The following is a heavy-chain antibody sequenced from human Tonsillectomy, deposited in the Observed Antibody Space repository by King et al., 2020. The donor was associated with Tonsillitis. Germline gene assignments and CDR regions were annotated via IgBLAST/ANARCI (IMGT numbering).Heavy chain of an antibody. CDR2: MNPNSGNT. CDR3: ARRGEDYYGSGTLYYYYYGMDV. J-gene: IGHJ6*02. CDR1: GYTFTSYD. V-gene: IGHV1-8*01. D-gene: IGHD3-10*01. Sequence: QLVQSGAEVKKPGASVKVSCKASGYTFTSYDINWVRQATGQGLEWMGWMNPNSGNTGYAQKFQGRVTMTRNTSISTAYMELSSLRSEDTAVYYCARRGEDYYGSGTLYYYYYGMDVWGQGTTVTVSS.